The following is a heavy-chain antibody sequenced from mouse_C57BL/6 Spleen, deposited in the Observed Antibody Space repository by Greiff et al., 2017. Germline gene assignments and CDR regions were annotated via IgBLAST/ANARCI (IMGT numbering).Heavy chain of an antibody. J-gene: IGHJ3*01. V-gene: IGHV5-4*01. CDR3: ARDTYYSKGWFAY. D-gene: IGHD2-5*01. Sequence: EVTLMESGGGLVKPGGSLKLSCAASGFTFSSYAMSWVRQTPEKRLEWVATISDCGSYTYYPDNVKGRFTISRDNAKNNLYLQMSHLKSEDTAMYYCARDTYYSKGWFAYWGQGTLVTVSA. CDR2: ISDCGSYT. CDR1: GFTFSSYA.